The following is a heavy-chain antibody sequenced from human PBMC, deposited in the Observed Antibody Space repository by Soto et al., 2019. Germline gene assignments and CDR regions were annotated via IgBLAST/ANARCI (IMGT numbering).Heavy chain of an antibody. CDR3: AREKPLVAYSSSWSTFDY. D-gene: IGHD6-13*01. J-gene: IGHJ4*02. V-gene: IGHV4-4*07. Sequence: QVQLQESGPGLVKPSETLSLTCTVSGGSISSYYWSWIRQPAGKGLECIGRIYTSGSTNYNPSLKSRVTMSVDTSKNQFSLKLSSVTAADTAVYYCAREKPLVAYSSSWSTFDYWGQGTLVTVSS. CDR1: GGSISSYY. CDR2: IYTSGST.